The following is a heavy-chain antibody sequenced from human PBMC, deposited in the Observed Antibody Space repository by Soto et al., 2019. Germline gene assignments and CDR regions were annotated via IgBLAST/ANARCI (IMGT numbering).Heavy chain of an antibody. CDR2: ISSRSDI. V-gene: IGHV3-21*01. Sequence: PGGSLRLSCVGSGFTFSTYSINWVRQAPGKGREWVSAISSRSDIYYADSVKGRFTISRDNAKNAVSLQMNSLRAEDTAVYYCAREYTAWPLAYGLDVWGQVTTVTVSS. CDR3: AREYTAWPLAYGLDV. D-gene: IGHD2-2*02. CDR1: GFTFSTYS. J-gene: IGHJ6*02.